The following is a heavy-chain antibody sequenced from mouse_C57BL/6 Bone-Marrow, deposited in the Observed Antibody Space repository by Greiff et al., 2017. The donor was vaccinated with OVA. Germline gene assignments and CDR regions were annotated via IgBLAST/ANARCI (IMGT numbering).Heavy chain of an antibody. D-gene: IGHD1-1*01. Sequence: VKLMESGPGILQSSQTLSLTCSFSGFSLSTSGMGVSWIRQPSGKGLEWLAHIYWDDDKRYNPSLKSRLTISKDTSRNQVFLKITSVDTADTATYYCARRPLITTVVPTGYVDVWGTGTTVTVSS. V-gene: IGHV8-12*01. CDR2: IYWDDDK. CDR3: ARRPLITTVVPTGYVDV. CDR1: GFSLSTSGMG. J-gene: IGHJ1*03.